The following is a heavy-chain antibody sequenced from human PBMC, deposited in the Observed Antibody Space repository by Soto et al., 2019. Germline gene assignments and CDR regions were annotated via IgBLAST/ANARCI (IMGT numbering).Heavy chain of an antibody. D-gene: IGHD6-25*01. Sequence: QEQLVQSGAEVKKPGAPVKVSCKASGYTFSNYNINWVRQASGQGLEWMGWMNPDSGNTGYAEKFQGRVTMTRNSSIRTAHMELSGLRSEDTAVYCGAREAALHPSFDDHYMDVWGKGTTVTVSS. CDR2: MNPDSGNT. V-gene: IGHV1-8*01. J-gene: IGHJ6*03. CDR3: AREAALHPSFDDHYMDV. CDR1: GYTFSNYN.